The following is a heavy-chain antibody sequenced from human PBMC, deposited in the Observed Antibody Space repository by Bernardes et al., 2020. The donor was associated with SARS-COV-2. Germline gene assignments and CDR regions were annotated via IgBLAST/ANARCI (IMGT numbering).Heavy chain of an antibody. V-gene: IGHV1-18*01. D-gene: IGHD2-2*01. J-gene: IGHJ4*02. CDR3: ARSSDSPYCSSTSCYVLGY. Sequence: ASVKVSCKASGYTFTSYGISWVRQAPGQGLEWMGWISAYNGKTNYAQKLQGRVTMTTDTSTSTAYMELRSLRSDDTAVYYCARSSDSPYCSSTSCYVLGYWGQGTLVTVSS. CDR1: GYTFTSYG. CDR2: ISAYNGKT.